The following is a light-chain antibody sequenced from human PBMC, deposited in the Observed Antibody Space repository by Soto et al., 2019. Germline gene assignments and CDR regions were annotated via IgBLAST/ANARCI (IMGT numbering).Light chain of an antibody. CDR2: GAS. Sequence: VITQSPDSLKMSLGERATINCRSIQSVLSNADNKNYLAWYQQKPGQAPRLLIDGASNRATGIPARFSGSGSGTDFTLTISSLEPEDFAVYFCQQRSSWPLRFGGGTKVDI. CDR3: QQRSSWPLR. V-gene: IGKV3-11*01. J-gene: IGKJ4*02. CDR1: QSVLSNADNKNY.